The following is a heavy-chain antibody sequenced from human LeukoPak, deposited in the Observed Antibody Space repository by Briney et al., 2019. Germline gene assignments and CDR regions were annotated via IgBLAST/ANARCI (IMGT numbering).Heavy chain of an antibody. Sequence: GGSLRLSCAASGFTFSSYSMNWVRQAPGKGLEWVSYISSSSSTIYYADSVKGRFTISRDNAKNSLCLQMNSLRAEDTAVYYCARDGYPGQFDYWGQGTLVTVSS. CDR3: ARDGYPGQFDY. J-gene: IGHJ4*02. CDR2: ISSSSSTI. D-gene: IGHD5-12*01. CDR1: GFTFSSYS. V-gene: IGHV3-48*04.